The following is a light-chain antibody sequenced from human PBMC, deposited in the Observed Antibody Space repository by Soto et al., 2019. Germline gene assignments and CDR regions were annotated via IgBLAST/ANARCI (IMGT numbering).Light chain of an antibody. J-gene: IGKJ1*01. CDR2: KAS. V-gene: IGKV1-5*03. CDR3: QPYTSDWT. Sequence: DIQMIQTPSTRAASGGGRVTSACRASQSISSWLAWYQQKPGKAPKLLIYKASTLKSGVPSRFSGSGSGTEFTVLLTRLHCDAFAPYYCQPYTSDWTFGQGTKVDIK. CDR1: QSISSW.